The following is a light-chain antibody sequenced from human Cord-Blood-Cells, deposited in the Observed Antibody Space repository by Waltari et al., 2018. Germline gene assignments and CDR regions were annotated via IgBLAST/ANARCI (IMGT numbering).Light chain of an antibody. CDR1: SSNIGSNT. J-gene: IGLJ2*01. CDR3: AAWDDSLNGPV. CDR2: RNN. Sequence: QSVLTQPPSASGTPGQRVPICCSGSSSNIGSNTVNWYQQLPGTAPKLLISRNNQRPSGVPDRFAGSKSGTSASLAISGLQSEDEADYYCAAWDDSLNGPVFGGGTKLTVL. V-gene: IGLV1-44*01.